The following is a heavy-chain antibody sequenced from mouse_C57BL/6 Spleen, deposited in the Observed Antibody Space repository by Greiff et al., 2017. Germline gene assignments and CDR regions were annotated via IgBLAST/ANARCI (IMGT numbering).Heavy chain of an antibody. CDR3: ASITTVVATGAMDY. D-gene: IGHD1-1*01. CDR2: IHPSDSDP. J-gene: IGHJ4*01. Sequence: QVQLQQPGAELVKPGASVKVSCKASGYTFPSYWMHWVKQRPGQGLEWIGRIHPSDSDPNYNQKFKGKATLTVDKSSSTAYMQLSSLTSEDSAVYYCASITTVVATGAMDYGGQGTSGTVSS. CDR1: GYTFPSYW. V-gene: IGHV1-74*01.